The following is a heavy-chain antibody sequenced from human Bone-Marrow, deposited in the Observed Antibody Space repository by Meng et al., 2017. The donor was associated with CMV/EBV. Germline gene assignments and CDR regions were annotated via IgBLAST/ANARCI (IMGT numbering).Heavy chain of an antibody. J-gene: IGHJ4*02. CDR1: GGSFSGYY. V-gene: IGHV4-34*01. Sequence: CAVYGGSFSGYYWSWIRQPPGKGLEWIGEINPSGSTNYNPSLKSRVTISVDTSKNQFSLKLSSVTAADTAVYYCARDTAMATGRFDYWGQGTLVTVSS. D-gene: IGHD5-18*01. CDR3: ARDTAMATGRFDY. CDR2: INPSGST.